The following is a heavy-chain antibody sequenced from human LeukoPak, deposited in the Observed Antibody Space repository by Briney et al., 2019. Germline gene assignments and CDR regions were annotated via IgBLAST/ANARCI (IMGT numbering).Heavy chain of an antibody. D-gene: IGHD1-14*01. J-gene: IGHJ4*02. V-gene: IGHV1-2*06. CDR3: ATSLTTEWYKALTYFDY. CDR1: GYTFTGYY. CDR2: INPNSGGT. Sequence: GASVKVSCKASGYTFTGYYMHWVRQAPGQGLEWMGRINPNSGGTNYAQKFQGRVTMTRDTSISTAYMELSRLRSDDTAVYYCATSLTTEWYKALTYFDYWGQGTLVTVSS.